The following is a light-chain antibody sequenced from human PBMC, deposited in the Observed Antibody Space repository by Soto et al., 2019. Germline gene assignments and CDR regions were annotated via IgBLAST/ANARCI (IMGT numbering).Light chain of an antibody. CDR1: QSVSSNY. J-gene: IGKJ1*01. CDR2: GVS. V-gene: IGKV3-20*01. CDR3: QQYGSSPWT. Sequence: EIVLTQSPGTLSLSPGERATLSCRASQSVSSNYLAWYQQKPGQAPRLLMYGVSTRATGIPDRFSGSGSGTDFTLTISRLEPEDFAAYYCQQYGSSPWTFGQGTKVEIK.